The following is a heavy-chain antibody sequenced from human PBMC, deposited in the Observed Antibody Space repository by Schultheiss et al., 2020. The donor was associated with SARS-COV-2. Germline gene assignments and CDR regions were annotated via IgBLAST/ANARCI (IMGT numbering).Heavy chain of an antibody. CDR2: ISYDGSNK. D-gene: IGHD2-15*01. J-gene: IGHJ3*02. Sequence: GGSLRLSCAASGFTFSSYAMHWVRQAPGKGLEWVAVISYDGSNKYYADSVKGRFTISRDNSKNTLYLQMNSLRAEDTAVYYCASCSGGSCYGDDAFDIWGQGTMVTVSS. CDR3: ASCSGGSCYGDDAFDI. CDR1: GFTFSSYA. V-gene: IGHV3-30*01.